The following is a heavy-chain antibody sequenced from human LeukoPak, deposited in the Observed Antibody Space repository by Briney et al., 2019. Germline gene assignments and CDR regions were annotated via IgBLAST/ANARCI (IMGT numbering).Heavy chain of an antibody. Sequence: PTQTLSLTCTVSGGSISSGSYYWSWIRQPAGKGLEWIGRIYTSGSTNYNPSLKSRVTISVDTSKNQFSLKLSSVTAADTAVYYCARVLIDFWSGRDYYYYMDVWGKGTTVTVSS. CDR2: IYTSGST. D-gene: IGHD3-3*01. V-gene: IGHV4-61*02. CDR3: ARVLIDFWSGRDYYYYMDV. J-gene: IGHJ6*03. CDR1: GGSISSGSYY.